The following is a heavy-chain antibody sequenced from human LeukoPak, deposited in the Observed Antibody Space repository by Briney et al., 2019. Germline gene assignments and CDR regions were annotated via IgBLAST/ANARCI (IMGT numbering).Heavy chain of an antibody. Sequence: GGSLRLSCAASGFTFSSYAMSWVRQAPGKGLEWVSAISGSGGSTYYADSVKGRFTISRDNSKNMLYLQMNSLRAEDTAVYYCAKGDIVVVTAAYFDYWGQGTLVTVSS. CDR2: ISGSGGST. D-gene: IGHD2-21*02. CDR1: GFTFSSYA. V-gene: IGHV3-23*01. J-gene: IGHJ4*02. CDR3: AKGDIVVVTAAYFDY.